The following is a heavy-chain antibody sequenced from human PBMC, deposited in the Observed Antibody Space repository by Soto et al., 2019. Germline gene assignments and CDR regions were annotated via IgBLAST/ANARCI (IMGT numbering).Heavy chain of an antibody. V-gene: IGHV3-33*01. CDR3: AREAPFSSSWSKYFDY. CDR1: GFTFSSYG. Sequence: GGSLRLSCAASGFTFSSYGMHWVRQAPGKGLEWVAAIWYDGSNKYYADSVKGRFTISRDNSKNTLYLQMNSLRAEDTAVYYCAREAPFSSSWSKYFDYWGQGTLVTVSS. D-gene: IGHD6-13*01. CDR2: IWYDGSNK. J-gene: IGHJ4*02.